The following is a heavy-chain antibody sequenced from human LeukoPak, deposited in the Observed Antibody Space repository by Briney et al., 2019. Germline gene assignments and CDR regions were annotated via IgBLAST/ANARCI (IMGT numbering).Heavy chain of an antibody. CDR1: GYSFTNYW. Sequence: GESLKISCKGSGYSFTNYWIAWVRRMPGKGLEWMGIIHPGDSDTRYSPSFQGQVTMSADKSISTAYLQWSSLKASDTAIYYCARHDCSRSSCYSGGNNWFDPWGQGTLVTVSS. D-gene: IGHD2-15*01. V-gene: IGHV5-51*01. CDR3: ARHDCSRSSCYSGGNNWFDP. J-gene: IGHJ5*02. CDR2: IHPGDSDT.